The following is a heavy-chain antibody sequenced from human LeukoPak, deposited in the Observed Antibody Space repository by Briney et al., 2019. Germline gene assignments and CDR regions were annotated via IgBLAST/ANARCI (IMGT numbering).Heavy chain of an antibody. J-gene: IGHJ3*02. CDR2: INCKSGGT. V-gene: IGHV1-2*02. CDR3: ARTKGTSYYDSSGYGAFDI. D-gene: IGHD3-22*01. Sequence: ASVKVSCKASAFTFTDYYMQWVRQAPGEGREWMGYINCKSGGTNYQHKFQAQVTMTRATSTRTAYMELSWLRSDDTAVFYCARTKGTSYYDSSGYGAFDIWGQGTMVTVSS. CDR1: AFTFTDYY.